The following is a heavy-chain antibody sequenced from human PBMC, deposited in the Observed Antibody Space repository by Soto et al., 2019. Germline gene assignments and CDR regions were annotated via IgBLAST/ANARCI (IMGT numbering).Heavy chain of an antibody. CDR1: GYTFTGYY. J-gene: IGHJ4*02. Sequence: ASVKVSCKASGYTFTGYYMHWVRQAPGQGLEWMGWINPNSGGTNYAQKFQGWVTMTRDTSISTACMELSRLRSDDTAVYYCARSPPFITIFGVVIKRGSFFDYWGQGTLVTVSS. CDR3: ARSPPFITIFGVVIKRGSFFDY. CDR2: INPNSGGT. V-gene: IGHV1-2*04. D-gene: IGHD3-3*01.